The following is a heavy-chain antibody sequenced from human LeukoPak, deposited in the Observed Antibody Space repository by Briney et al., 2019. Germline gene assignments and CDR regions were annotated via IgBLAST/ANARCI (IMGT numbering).Heavy chain of an antibody. CDR3: ARVCRDGSCNYFDY. Sequence: SQTLSLTCTVSGGSISSGGYYWSWIRQHPGKGLEWIGYIYYSGSTYYNPSLKSRVTISVDTSKNQFSLKLSSVTAADTAVYYCARVCRDGSCNYFDYWGQGTLVTVSS. V-gene: IGHV4-31*03. J-gene: IGHJ4*02. CDR1: GGSISSGGYY. D-gene: IGHD2-15*01. CDR2: IYYSGST.